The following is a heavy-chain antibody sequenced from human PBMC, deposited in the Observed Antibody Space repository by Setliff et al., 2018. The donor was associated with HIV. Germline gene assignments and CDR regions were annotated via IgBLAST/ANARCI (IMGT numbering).Heavy chain of an antibody. J-gene: IGHJ4*02. Sequence: SGPTLVNPTQTLTLTCTFSGFSLTTSGVGVGWIRQSPGEAPEWLAMIYWDADKFYTTSLKTRLTISKDTSKNQVVLTMTNMDPVDTATYYCAREIAAPQGFDYWGQGTLVTVSS. CDR1: GFSLTTSGVG. V-gene: IGHV2-70*01. CDR3: AREIAAPQGFDY. CDR2: IYWDADK. D-gene: IGHD6-25*01.